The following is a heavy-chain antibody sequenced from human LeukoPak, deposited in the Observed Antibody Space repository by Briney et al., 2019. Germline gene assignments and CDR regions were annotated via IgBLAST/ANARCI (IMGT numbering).Heavy chain of an antibody. Sequence: PGGSLSLSCAASGLTFRNFWVSWVRHASGKGLEGVVKINQDGQDRSEKYYVDSGKGRLTISRDNAKNYRYLQMNRLRGDVTAVYYCASGGHLDYWGLGALVTVSS. V-gene: IGHV3-7*01. CDR2: INQDGQDRSEK. D-gene: IGHD3-16*01. CDR3: ASGGHLDY. CDR1: GLTFRNFW. J-gene: IGHJ4*02.